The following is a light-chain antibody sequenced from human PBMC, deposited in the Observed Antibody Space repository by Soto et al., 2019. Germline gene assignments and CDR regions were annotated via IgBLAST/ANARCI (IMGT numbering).Light chain of an antibody. CDR1: SSNIGSNT. V-gene: IGLV1-44*01. Sequence: VLTHPPSASGSPWQRVTISCSGSSSNIGSNTVNWYQQFPGTAPKLLIYGNDQRPSGVPDRFSGSKSGTSASLAISGLQSEDEADYYCAAWDDSFWVFGGGTKVTVL. J-gene: IGLJ3*02. CDR3: AAWDDSFWV. CDR2: GND.